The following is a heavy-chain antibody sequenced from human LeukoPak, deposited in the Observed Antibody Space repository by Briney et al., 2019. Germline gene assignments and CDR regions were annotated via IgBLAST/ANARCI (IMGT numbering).Heavy chain of an antibody. CDR3: ASRLPSLLLFSFGMDV. V-gene: IGHV3-74*01. CDR1: GFTFSSYW. D-gene: IGHD2/OR15-2a*01. CDR2: INSDGTST. Sequence: GGSLRLSCAASGFTFSSYWMHWVRQPPGKGLVWVSRINSDGTSTRYADFVKGRFTISRDNAKNSLYLQMNSLRAEDTAVYYCASRLPSLLLFSFGMDVWGQGTTVTVSS. J-gene: IGHJ6*02.